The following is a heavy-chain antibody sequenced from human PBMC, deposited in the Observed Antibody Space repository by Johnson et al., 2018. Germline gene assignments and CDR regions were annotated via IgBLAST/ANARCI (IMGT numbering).Heavy chain of an antibody. D-gene: IGHD2/OR15-2a*01. V-gene: IGHV3-74*01. CDR2: INSAGSST. J-gene: IGHJ6*02. CDR1: GFTFSSSW. CDR3: AKEDQFLSMDV. Sequence: VQLVQSGGGLVQPGGSLRLSCAASGFTFSSSWMHWVRQAPGKGLVWVSRINSAGSSTRYEDSVKGRFTISRDNAKNTLYLQMNSLSAEDTAVYSGAKEDQFLSMDVWGQGTTVTVSS.